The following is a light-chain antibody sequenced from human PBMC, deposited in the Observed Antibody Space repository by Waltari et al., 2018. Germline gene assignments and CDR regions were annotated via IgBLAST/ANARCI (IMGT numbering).Light chain of an antibody. CDR2: VYSDGSH. Sequence: QLVLTQSPSASASLGASVKLTCTLSRGHTSNVIAWHQQQPEKGPRYLMKVYSDGSHSKGDEIPDRFSGSSSGAERYLTISSVQSGDEADYYCQTGGHGTWVFGGGTKLTVL. CDR3: QTGGHGTWV. V-gene: IGLV4-69*01. J-gene: IGLJ3*02. CDR1: RGHTSNV.